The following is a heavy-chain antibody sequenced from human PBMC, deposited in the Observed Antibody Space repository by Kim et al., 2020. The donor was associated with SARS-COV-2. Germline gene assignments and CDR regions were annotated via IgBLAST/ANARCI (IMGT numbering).Heavy chain of an antibody. V-gene: IGHV1-58*01. CDR2: IVVGSGNT. Sequence: SVKVSCKASGFTFTSSAVQWVRQARGQRLEWIGWIVVGSGNTNYAQKFQERVTITRDMSTSTAYMELSSLRSEDTAVYYCAAYGVAAHRAYYYYYYGMDVWGQGTTVTVSS. CDR1: GFTFTSSA. J-gene: IGHJ6*02. D-gene: IGHD6-13*01. CDR3: AAYGVAAHRAYYYYYYGMDV.